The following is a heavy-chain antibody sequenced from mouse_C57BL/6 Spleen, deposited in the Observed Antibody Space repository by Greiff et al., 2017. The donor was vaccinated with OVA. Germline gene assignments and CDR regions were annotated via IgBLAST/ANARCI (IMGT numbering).Heavy chain of an antibody. CDR1: GFTFSNYW. Sequence: EVKLMESGGGLVQPGGSMKLSCVASGFTFSNYWMNWVRQSPEKGLEWVAQIILKSDNYATHYAESVKGRFTISRDDSKSSVYLQMNNLRAEDTGIYYCTAAYYRFAYWGQGTLVTVSA. V-gene: IGHV6-3*01. CDR3: TAAYYRFAY. D-gene: IGHD2-10*01. J-gene: IGHJ3*01. CDR2: IILKSDNYAT.